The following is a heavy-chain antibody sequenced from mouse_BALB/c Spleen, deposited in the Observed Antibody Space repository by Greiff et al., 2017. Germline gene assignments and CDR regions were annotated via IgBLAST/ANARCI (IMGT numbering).Heavy chain of an antibody. V-gene: IGHV5-17*02. CDR1: GFTFSSFG. D-gene: IGHD1-1*01. CDR2: ISSGSSTI. Sequence: EVQLVESGGGLVQPGGSRKLSCAASGFTFSSFGMHWVRQAPEKGLEWVAYISSGSSTIYYADTVKGRFTLSRDNPKNTLFLQMTSLRSEDTAMYYCARCGYYGSSYYAMDYWGQGTSVTVSS. J-gene: IGHJ4*01. CDR3: ARCGYYGSSYYAMDY.